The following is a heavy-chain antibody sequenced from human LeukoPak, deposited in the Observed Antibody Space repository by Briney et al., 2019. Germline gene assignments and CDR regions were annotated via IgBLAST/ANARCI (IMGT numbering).Heavy chain of an antibody. CDR1: GFAFSSYA. D-gene: IGHD3-10*01. J-gene: IGHJ6*03. Sequence: GGSLRLSCAASGFAFSSYAMSWVRQAPGKGLEWDSGLIASCGITYYADSVKGRFTISRDNSKNKLYLQMNSLRAEDTAAYYCAKTSGATPYYYYKDVWGKGATVTVSS. CDR3: AKTSGATPYYYYKDV. V-gene: IGHV3-23*01. CDR2: LIASCGIT.